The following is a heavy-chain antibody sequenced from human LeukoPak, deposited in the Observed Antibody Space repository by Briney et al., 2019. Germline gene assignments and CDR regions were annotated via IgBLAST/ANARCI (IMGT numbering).Heavy chain of an antibody. V-gene: IGHV3-7*05. D-gene: IGHD4-23*01. J-gene: IGHJ4*02. CDR1: GFTLRSYW. CDR2: INGDGTKT. Sequence: GGSLRLSCAASGFTLRSYWPDWVRQAPGKGLEWVANINGDGTKTTYVDSVGGPVTISRDNAKNSLYLQMHSLRADDTAVYYCARNFGWQQFDYWGQEPRVTVS. CDR3: ARNFGWQQFDY.